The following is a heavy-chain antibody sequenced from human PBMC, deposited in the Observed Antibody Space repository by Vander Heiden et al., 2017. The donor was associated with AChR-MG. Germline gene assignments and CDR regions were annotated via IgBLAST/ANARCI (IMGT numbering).Heavy chain of an antibody. CDR3: AKDHGSGWSGVFGAFDI. D-gene: IGHD6-19*01. J-gene: IGHJ3*02. V-gene: IGHV3-23*01. CDR2: ISGSGGST. Sequence: EVQLLESGGGLVQPGGSLRLSCAASGFTFSSYAMSWVRQAPGKGLEWVSAISGSGGSTYYADSVKGRFTISRDNSKNTLYLQMNSLRAEDTAVYYCAKDHGSGWSGVFGAFDIWGQGTMVTVSS. CDR1: GFTFSSYA.